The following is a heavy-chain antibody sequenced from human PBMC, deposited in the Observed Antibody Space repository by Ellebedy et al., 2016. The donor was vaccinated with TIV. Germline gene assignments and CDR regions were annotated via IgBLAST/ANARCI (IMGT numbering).Heavy chain of an antibody. V-gene: IGHV4-59*08. CDR3: AKMATNDY. J-gene: IGHJ4*02. CDR2: ISHSGTT. CDR1: GGSISAYD. Sequence: SETLSLTXTVSGGSISAYDWSWIRQPPGEGLEWIGYISHSGTTNYNPSLKSRVTISVDTSKNQFSLKLSSVTAADTAVYYCAKMATNDYWGQGTLVTVSS. D-gene: IGHD5-24*01.